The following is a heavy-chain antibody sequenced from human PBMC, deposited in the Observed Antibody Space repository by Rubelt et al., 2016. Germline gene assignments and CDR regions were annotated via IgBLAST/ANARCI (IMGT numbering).Heavy chain of an antibody. V-gene: IGHV1-2*04. CDR3: AREAEISGMDV. CDR2: INPNSGGT. Sequence: VRQAPGQGLEWMEWINPNSGGTNYAQKFQGWVTMTRDTSISTAYMELSRLRSDDTAVYYCAREAEISGMDVWGQGTTVTVSS. J-gene: IGHJ6*02.